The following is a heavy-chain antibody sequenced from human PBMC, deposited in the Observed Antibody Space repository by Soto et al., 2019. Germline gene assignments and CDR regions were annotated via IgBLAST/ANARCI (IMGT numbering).Heavy chain of an antibody. Sequence: ASVKVSCKASGCTFTYYDINWVRQATGQGPEWMGWMSPNSDNTGYAQKFQGRVTMTWNTSISTAYMELSSLRSEDTAVYYCARVKVSFYPGVDVWGQGTTVTVSS. CDR2: MSPNSDNT. J-gene: IGHJ6*02. D-gene: IGHD1-26*01. CDR3: ARVKVSFYPGVDV. CDR1: GCTFTYYD. V-gene: IGHV1-8*01.